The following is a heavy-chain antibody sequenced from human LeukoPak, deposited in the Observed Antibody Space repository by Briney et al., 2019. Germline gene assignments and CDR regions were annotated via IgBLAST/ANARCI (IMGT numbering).Heavy chain of an antibody. D-gene: IGHD2-15*01. Sequence: SETLSLTCTVSGGSILSSIYYWGWIRQPPGKGLEWIGNIYYSGSTYYNPSLKSRVAISVDTSKNQFSLKLSSVTAADTAVYYCARTYCSGVTCYHQGLFDSWGQGTLVTVSS. CDR2: IYYSGST. V-gene: IGHV4-39*01. J-gene: IGHJ4*02. CDR1: GGSILSSIYY. CDR3: ARTYCSGVTCYHQGLFDS.